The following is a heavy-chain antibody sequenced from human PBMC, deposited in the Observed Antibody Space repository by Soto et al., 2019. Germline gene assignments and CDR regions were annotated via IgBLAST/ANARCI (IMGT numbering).Heavy chain of an antibody. CDR2: LSSNGGST. V-gene: IGHV3-64*01. J-gene: IGHJ4*02. Sequence: GGSLRLSCAASGFTFSSHAMHWVRQAPGKGLEYVSALSSNGGSTYYANSVRGRFTISRDDSKNTLYLQMGSLRAEDMAVYYCARGSHSGYYLLDYWGQGTLVTVSS. CDR1: GFTFSSHA. D-gene: IGHD3-22*01. CDR3: ARGSHSGYYLLDY.